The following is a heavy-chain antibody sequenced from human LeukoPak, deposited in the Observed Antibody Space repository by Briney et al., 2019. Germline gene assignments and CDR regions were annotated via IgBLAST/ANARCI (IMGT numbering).Heavy chain of an antibody. J-gene: IGHJ4*02. CDR3: ARGARLRYFDRSLSGSSGPFDH. CDR2: ITHDGSNK. CDR1: GFTFSSYA. D-gene: IGHD3-9*01. V-gene: IGHV3-30*04. Sequence: PGRSLRLSCAASGFTFSSYAMHWVRQAPGKGLEWVAVITHDGSNKYHADSVKGRFTISRDKSQETLYLQMNSLRAEDTAVYYCARGARLRYFDRSLSGSSGPFDHWGQGTLVTVSS.